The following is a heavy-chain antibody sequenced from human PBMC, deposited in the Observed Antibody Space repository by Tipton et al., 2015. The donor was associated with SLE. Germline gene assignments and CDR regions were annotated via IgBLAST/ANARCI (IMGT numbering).Heavy chain of an antibody. CDR1: DYSISSGYY. J-gene: IGHJ3*02. CDR3: ARLNSDAFDI. Sequence: TLSLTCAVSDYSISSGYYWGWIRQPPGKGLEWIGSIYYSGSTYYNPSLKSRVTISVDTSKNQFSLKLSSVTAADTAVYYCARLNSDAFDIWGQGTMVTVSS. CDR2: IYYSGST. D-gene: IGHD1-7*01. V-gene: IGHV4-38-2*01.